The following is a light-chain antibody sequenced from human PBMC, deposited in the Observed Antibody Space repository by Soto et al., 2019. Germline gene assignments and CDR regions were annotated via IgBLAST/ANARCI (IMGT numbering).Light chain of an antibody. CDR3: CSSTGNKVFV. Sequence: QSALTQPRSLSGSPGQSVTISCTGPTIGAHSFVSWYQDRPDKVPKLLIYDVSQRPSGIPDRFSGSRSANTASLTISGLQANDAAAYYCCSSTGNKVFVLGTGTKVTV. CDR2: DVS. V-gene: IGLV2-11*01. CDR1: TIGAHSF. J-gene: IGLJ1*01.